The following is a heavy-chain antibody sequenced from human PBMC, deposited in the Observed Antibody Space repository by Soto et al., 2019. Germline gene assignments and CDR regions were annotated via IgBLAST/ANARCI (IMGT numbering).Heavy chain of an antibody. CDR3: ARDYNGAYDPNYYFDY. Sequence: QVQLVQSGAEVKKPGSSVKVSCKASGDTFSSYAISWVRQAPGQGLEWMGGIIPIFGTANYAQKFQGRVTITADESTSTAYMELSSLRSEDTAVYYCARDYNGAYDPNYYFDYWGQGTLVAVSS. V-gene: IGHV1-69*12. CDR1: GDTFSSYA. J-gene: IGHJ4*02. D-gene: IGHD2-8*01. CDR2: IIPIFGTA.